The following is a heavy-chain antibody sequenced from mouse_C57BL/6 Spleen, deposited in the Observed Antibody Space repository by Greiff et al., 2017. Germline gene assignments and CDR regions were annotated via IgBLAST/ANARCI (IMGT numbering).Heavy chain of an antibody. CDR2: IDPSDSYT. D-gene: IGHD2-1*01. Sequence: VQLQQPGAELVKPGASVKLSCKASGYTFTSYWMQWVKQRPGQGLEWIGEIDPSDSYTNYNQKFKGKATLTVDTSSSTAYMQLSSLTSEDSAVYYCARGDGNYVYLDYWGQGTTLTVSS. V-gene: IGHV1-50*01. CDR1: GYTFTSYW. CDR3: ARGDGNYVYLDY. J-gene: IGHJ2*01.